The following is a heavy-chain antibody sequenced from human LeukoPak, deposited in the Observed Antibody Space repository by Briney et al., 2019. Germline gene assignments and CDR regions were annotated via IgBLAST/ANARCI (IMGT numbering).Heavy chain of an antibody. CDR3: ARGFDSKSTYFDY. Sequence: SETLSLTCTVSGGSISSYYWNWIRQSPTKGLEWIGYISYSGSTNYNPSLKSRVTISLDTSKNQFSLKVRSVTAADTAVYYCARGFDSKSTYFDYWGQGTLVTVSS. CDR1: GGSISSYY. V-gene: IGHV4-59*01. D-gene: IGHD5-12*01. J-gene: IGHJ4*02. CDR2: ISYSGST.